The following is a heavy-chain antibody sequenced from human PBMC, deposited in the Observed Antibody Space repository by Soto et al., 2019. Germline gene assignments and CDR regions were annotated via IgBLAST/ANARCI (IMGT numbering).Heavy chain of an antibody. CDR2: IYYSGST. CDR1: GGSISKYY. CDR3: AIDSYCFTNNCYDTDAFDI. D-gene: IGHD2-2*01. J-gene: IGHJ3*02. Sequence: SETLSLTCTVAGGSISKYYWSWIRQSPGKGLEWIGYIYYSGSTKYNPSLKSRVTISVDTSKNQFSLKLSSVTAADTAVYYCAIDSYCFTNNCYDTDAFDIWGQGTIVT. V-gene: IGHV4-59*01.